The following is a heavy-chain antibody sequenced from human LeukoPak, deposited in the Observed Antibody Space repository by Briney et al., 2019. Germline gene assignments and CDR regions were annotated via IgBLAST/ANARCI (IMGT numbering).Heavy chain of an antibody. CDR3: AKCYDYYGSGSYGDY. D-gene: IGHD3-10*01. CDR2: ISGSGGST. V-gene: IGHV3-23*01. J-gene: IGHJ4*02. CDR1: GFTFSSYA. Sequence: GGSLRLSCAASGFTFSSYAMSWVCQAPGKGLEWVSAISGSGGSTYYADSVKGRFTISRDNSKNTLYLQMNSLRAEDTAVYYCAKCYDYYGSGSYGDYWGQGTLVTVSS.